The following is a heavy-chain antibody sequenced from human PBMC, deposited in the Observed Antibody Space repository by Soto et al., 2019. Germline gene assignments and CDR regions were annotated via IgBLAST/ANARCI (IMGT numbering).Heavy chain of an antibody. Sequence: SETLSLTCTVSGGSISSGGYCWSWIRQHPGKGLEWIGYIYYSGGTYYNPSLKSRVTISVDTSKNQFSLKLSSVTAADTAVYYCARAPITMIVVVAVLDYGMDVWGQGTTVTVSS. J-gene: IGHJ6*02. CDR1: GGSISSGGYC. CDR2: IYYSGGT. CDR3: ARAPITMIVVVAVLDYGMDV. V-gene: IGHV4-31*03. D-gene: IGHD3-22*01.